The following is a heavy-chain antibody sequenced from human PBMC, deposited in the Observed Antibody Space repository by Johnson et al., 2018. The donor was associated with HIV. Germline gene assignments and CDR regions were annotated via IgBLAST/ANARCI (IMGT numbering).Heavy chain of an antibody. CDR3: QREPNSSMAGDAFDI. V-gene: IGHV3-74*01. Sequence: MQLVESGGGLVQPGRSLRLSCAASGCTFSRDDMHGVRQATGKGLEWVSRINSDGSSTTYADSVKGRFTISRDNAKNTLYLQMNSQRAEDTAVYYCQREPNSSMAGDAFDIWGQGTMVTVSS. D-gene: IGHD2/OR15-2a*01. CDR1: GCTFSRDD. CDR2: INSDGSST. J-gene: IGHJ3*02.